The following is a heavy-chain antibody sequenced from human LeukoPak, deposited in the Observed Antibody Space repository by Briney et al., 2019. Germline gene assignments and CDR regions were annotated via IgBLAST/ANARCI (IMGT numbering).Heavy chain of an antibody. CDR3: ARVHYDSSGYCFDY. Sequence: ASVKVSCKVSGYTLTELSIHWVRQAPGEGLEWVGGFDPENGDTIYAQKFQGRVTITADESTSTAYMELSSLRSEDTAVYYCARVHYDSSGYCFDYWGQGTLVTVSS. J-gene: IGHJ4*02. V-gene: IGHV1-24*01. CDR2: FDPENGDT. CDR1: GYTLTELS. D-gene: IGHD3-22*01.